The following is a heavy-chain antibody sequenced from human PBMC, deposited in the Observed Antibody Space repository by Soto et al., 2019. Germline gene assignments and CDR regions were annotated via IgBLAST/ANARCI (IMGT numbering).Heavy chain of an antibody. D-gene: IGHD3-9*01. V-gene: IGHV4-59*01. CDR2: IYYSGNA. J-gene: IGHJ5*02. CDR1: GGSIRSYY. CDR3: ARARNYDILTGYQNWFGP. Sequence: ASETLSLTCTVSGGSIRSYYWSWLRQPPGKGLEWIGYIYYSGNANYNPSLKSRVTISLDTSNNQFSLNLSSVIAADTAIYYCARARNYDILTGYQNWFGPWGQGTQVTVSS.